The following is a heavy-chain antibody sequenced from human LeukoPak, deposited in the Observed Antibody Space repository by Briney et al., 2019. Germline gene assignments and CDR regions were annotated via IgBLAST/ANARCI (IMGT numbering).Heavy chain of an antibody. CDR1: GFTVSSNY. J-gene: IGHJ3*02. D-gene: IGHD1-26*01. CDR2: IYSDGST. CDR3: ARELREHGVFDI. V-gene: IGHV3-53*01. Sequence: PGGSLRLSCAASGFTVSSNYMSWVRQAPGEGLEWVSEIYSDGSTYYAASVKGRFSISRDSSKNTVYLQMNSLRAEDTAVYYCARELREHGVFDIWGQGTMVTVSS.